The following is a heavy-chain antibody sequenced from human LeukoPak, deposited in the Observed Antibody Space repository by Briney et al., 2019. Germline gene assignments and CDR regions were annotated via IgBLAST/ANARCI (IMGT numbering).Heavy chain of an antibody. CDR3: AKRFIVSGSTGFDC. CDR1: GFTFSSKA. Sequence: GGSLRLSCAATGFTFSSKAMIWVRQAPGKGLEWVSAIGGSGANTYYADSVKGRFTISRDNSKNTLYLQMNSLRAGDTAVYYCAKRFIVSGSTGFDCWGQGPLVTVSS. J-gene: IGHJ4*02. CDR2: IGGSGANT. V-gene: IGHV3-23*01. D-gene: IGHD1-26*01.